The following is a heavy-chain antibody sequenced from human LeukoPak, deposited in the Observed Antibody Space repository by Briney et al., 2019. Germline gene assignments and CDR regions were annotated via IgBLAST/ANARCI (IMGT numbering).Heavy chain of an antibody. V-gene: IGHV1-2*04. CDR2: INPNSGGT. CDR3: ARGFPPPRDYYYYYGMDV. CDR1: GYTFTGYY. D-gene: IGHD2/OR15-2a*01. Sequence: ASVKVSCKASGYTFTGYYMHWVRQAPGQGLEWMGWINPNSGGTNYAQKFQGWVTMTRDPSISTAYMELSRLRSDDTAVYYCARGFPPPRDYYYYYGMDVWGQGTTVTVSS. J-gene: IGHJ6*02.